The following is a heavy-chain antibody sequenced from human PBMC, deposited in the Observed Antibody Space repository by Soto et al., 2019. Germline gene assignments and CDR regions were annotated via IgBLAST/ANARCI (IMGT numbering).Heavy chain of an antibody. J-gene: IGHJ4*02. CDR3: ARPGEAGGKRGPYFDY. V-gene: IGHV1-3*01. Sequence: GASVKVSCKASGYTFTSYAMHWVRQAPGQRLEWMGWINAGNGNTKYSQKFQGRVTITRDTSASTAYMELSSLRSEDTAVYYCARPGEAGGKRGPYFDYWGQGTLVTVSS. D-gene: IGHD3-10*01. CDR2: INAGNGNT. CDR1: GYTFTSYA.